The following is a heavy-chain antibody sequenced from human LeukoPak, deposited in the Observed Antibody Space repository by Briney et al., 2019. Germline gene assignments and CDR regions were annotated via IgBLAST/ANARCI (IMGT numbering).Heavy chain of an antibody. CDR3: SRSAYYDGSGNYYDY. D-gene: IGHD3-22*01. CDR1: GFTFSSYW. J-gene: IGHJ4*02. V-gene: IGHV3-74*01. Sequence: GGSLRLSCAASGFTFSSYWMHWVRQAPGEGLVWVSRISDGGSTTTYADSVKGRFTISRDNAKNTLYLQMNGLRAEDTAVYYCSRSAYYDGSGNYYDYWGQGTLVTVSS. CDR2: ISDGGSTT.